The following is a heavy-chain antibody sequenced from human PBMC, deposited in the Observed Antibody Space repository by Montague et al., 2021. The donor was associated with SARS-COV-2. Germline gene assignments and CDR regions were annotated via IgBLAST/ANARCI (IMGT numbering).Heavy chain of an antibody. J-gene: IGHJ4*02. Sequence: STNYNPSLKSRVTISVDTSNNQFSLKLSSVTAADTAVYYFARLKVSGWNYYFDYWGQGTWFNVSS. CDR2: ST. CDR3: ARLKVSGWNYYFDY. D-gene: IGHD6-19*01. V-gene: IGHV4-59*01.